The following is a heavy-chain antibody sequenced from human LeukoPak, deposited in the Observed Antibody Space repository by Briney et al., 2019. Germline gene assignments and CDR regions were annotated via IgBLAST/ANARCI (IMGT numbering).Heavy chain of an antibody. CDR1: GFTFSNYW. Sequence: PGGSLRLSCAASGFTFSNYWMNWLRQAPGKGLEWVANIKQDGSEKYYEDSVKGRFTISRDNAKNSLYLQMNSLRAEDAGVYYCAKEGAYPIITYDSWGQGTLVTVSS. D-gene: IGHD1-14*01. CDR3: AKEGAYPIITYDS. V-gene: IGHV3-7*01. CDR2: IKQDGSEK. J-gene: IGHJ5*01.